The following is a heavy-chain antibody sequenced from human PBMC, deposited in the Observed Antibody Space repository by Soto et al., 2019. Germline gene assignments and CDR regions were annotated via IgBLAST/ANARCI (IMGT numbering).Heavy chain of an antibody. V-gene: IGHV4-30-2*01. J-gene: IGHJ4*02. CDR1: GGSISSGGYS. CDR3: ARAGVVGATALDY. D-gene: IGHD1-26*01. CDR2: IYHSGGT. Sequence: SETLSLTCAVSGGSISSGGYSWSWIRQPPGKGLEWIGYIYHSGGTYYNPSLKSRVTISVDRSKNQFSLKLSSVTAADTAVYYCARAGVVGATALDYWGQGTLVTVSS.